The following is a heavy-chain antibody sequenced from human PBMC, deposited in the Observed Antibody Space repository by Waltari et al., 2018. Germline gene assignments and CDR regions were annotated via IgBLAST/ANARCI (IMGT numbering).Heavy chain of an antibody. J-gene: IGHJ4*02. D-gene: IGHD3-3*01. CDR1: GRTFSSYA. CDR2: IIPIFGTA. V-gene: IGHV1-69*13. CDR3: ARAGGYYDFWSGSDY. Sequence: QVQLVQSGAEVKKPGSSVKVSCQASGRTFSSYAISWVRQAPGQGLEWMVRIIPIFGTANYAQKFQGRVTITADKSTSTAYMELSSLRSEDTAVYYCARAGGYYDFWSGSDYWGQGTLVTVSS.